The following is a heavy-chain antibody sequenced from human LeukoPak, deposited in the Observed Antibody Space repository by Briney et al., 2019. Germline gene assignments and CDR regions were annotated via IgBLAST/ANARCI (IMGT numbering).Heavy chain of an antibody. CDR1: GFTFDDYA. J-gene: IGHJ4*02. D-gene: IGHD3-3*01. CDR3: AKDGYYDFWSGYSEADY. CDR2: ISGDGCST. V-gene: IGHV3-43*02. Sequence: GGSLRLSCAASGFTFDDYAMHWVRQAPGKGLEWVSLISGDGCSTYYADSVKGRFTISRDNSKNSLYLQMNSLRTEDTALYYCAKDGYYDFWSGYSEADYWGQGTLVTVSS.